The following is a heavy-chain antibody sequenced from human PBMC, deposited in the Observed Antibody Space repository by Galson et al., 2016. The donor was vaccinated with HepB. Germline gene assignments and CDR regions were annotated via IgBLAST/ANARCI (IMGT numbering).Heavy chain of an antibody. Sequence: SVKVSCKASGFTFANSAMLWVRQARGQRLEWIGRIVVGSGNTKYAQMFQERVTITRDMSTTTVYMEVRSLRPEDTAIYYCAAESRIAAVGYFGLDVWGKGTTVTVSS. J-gene: IGHJ6*04. CDR1: GFTFANSA. D-gene: IGHD2-15*01. V-gene: IGHV1-58*02. CDR2: IVVGSGNT. CDR3: AAESRIAAVGYFGLDV.